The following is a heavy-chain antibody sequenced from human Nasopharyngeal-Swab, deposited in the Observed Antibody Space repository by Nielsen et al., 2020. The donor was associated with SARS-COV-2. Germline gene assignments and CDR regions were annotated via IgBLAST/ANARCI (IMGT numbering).Heavy chain of an antibody. D-gene: IGHD5-12*01. CDR3: AKDRDSGDDSDDYYHYYGMDV. CDR1: GFTVSSNY. Sequence: GESLKISCAASGFTVSSNYMSWVRQAPGKGLEWVSVIYSGGNTYYADSVKGRFTISRDNSKNTVNLQMNSLRAEDTAIYYCAKDRDSGDDSDDYYHYYGMDVWGQGTTVTVSS. J-gene: IGHJ6*02. CDR2: IYSGGNT. V-gene: IGHV3-53*01.